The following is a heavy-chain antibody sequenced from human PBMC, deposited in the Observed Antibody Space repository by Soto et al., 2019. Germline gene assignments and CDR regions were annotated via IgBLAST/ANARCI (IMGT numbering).Heavy chain of an antibody. V-gene: IGHV1-69*13. D-gene: IGHD2-21*02. CDR3: ARGTASYYYYYGMDV. CDR1: GGTFSSYA. J-gene: IGHJ6*02. Sequence: GASLKVSCKASGGTFSSYAISWVRQAPGQGLEWMGGIIPIFGTANYAQKFQGRVTITADESTSTAYMELSSLRPEDTAVYYCARGTASYYYYYGMDVWGQGITVTVSS. CDR2: IIPIFGTA.